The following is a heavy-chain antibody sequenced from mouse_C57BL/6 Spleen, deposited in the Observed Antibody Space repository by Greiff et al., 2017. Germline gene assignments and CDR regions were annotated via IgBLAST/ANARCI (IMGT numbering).Heavy chain of an antibody. V-gene: IGHV1-53*01. CDR3: ARGGITTVVAEDYFDY. CDR2: INPSNGGT. J-gene: IGHJ2*01. CDR1: GYTFTSYW. Sequence: QVQLQQPGTELVKPGASVKLSCKASGYTFTSYWMHWVKQRPGQGLEWIGNINPSNGGTNYNEKFKSKATLTVDKSSSTAYMQLSSLTSEDSAVYYCARGGITTVVAEDYFDYWGQGTTLTVSS. D-gene: IGHD1-1*01.